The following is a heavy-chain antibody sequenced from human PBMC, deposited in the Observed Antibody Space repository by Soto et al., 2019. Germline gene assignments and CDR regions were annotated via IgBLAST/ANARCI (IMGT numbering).Heavy chain of an antibody. Sequence: GGSLRLSCAASGFTFSNYWMSWVRQAPGKGLEWVANIKQDGSEKYYVDSVKGRFTISRDNAKNSLYLQMNSLRAEDTAVYYCAKGQTYAYYYGSGSYFSLLAFEIWGKGTMVTVSS. CDR2: IKQDGSEK. V-gene: IGHV3-7*03. CDR1: GFTFSNYW. CDR3: AKGQTYAYYYGSGSYFSLLAFEI. D-gene: IGHD3-10*01. J-gene: IGHJ3*02.